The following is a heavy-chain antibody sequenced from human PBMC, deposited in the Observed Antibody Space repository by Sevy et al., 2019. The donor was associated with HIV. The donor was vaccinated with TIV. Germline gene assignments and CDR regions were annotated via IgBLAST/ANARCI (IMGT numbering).Heavy chain of an antibody. CDR2: ISRSGGRT. V-gene: IGHV3-23*01. CDR1: GFTFSSYG. D-gene: IGHD3-22*01. Sequence: GGSLRLSCAASGFTFSSYGMSWVRQAPGKGLEWVSAISRSGGRTYYADSVKGRFTISRDNSKNTLYLQMNSLRAEDTAVHYCAIEGLRPYDSSSYYAGPDAFHIWGQGTMVTVSS. CDR3: AIEGLRPYDSSSYYAGPDAFHI. J-gene: IGHJ3*02.